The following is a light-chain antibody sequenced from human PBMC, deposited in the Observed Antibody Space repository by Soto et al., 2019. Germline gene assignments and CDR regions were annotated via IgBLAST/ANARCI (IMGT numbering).Light chain of an antibody. CDR3: SSYTSSSTVV. CDR2: DVS. J-gene: IGLJ2*01. V-gene: IGLV2-18*02. Sequence: QSVLTQPPSVSGSPGQPVTISCTGTSSDVGRYNRVSWYQQPPGTAPKLMIYDVSNRPSGVPDRFSGSKSGNTASLTISGLQAEDEADYYCSSYTSSSTVVFGGGTKLTVL. CDR1: SSDVGRYNR.